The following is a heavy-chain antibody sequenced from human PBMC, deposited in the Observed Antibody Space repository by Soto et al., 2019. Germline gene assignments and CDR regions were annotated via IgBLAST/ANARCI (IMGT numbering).Heavy chain of an antibody. CDR1: GGSISSGDYY. Sequence: QVQLQESGPGLVKPSQTLSLTCTVSGGSISSGDYYWSWIRQPPGKGLEWIGYIYYSGSTYYNPSVKSRVTISVDPSKNQFSLKLSSVTASDTAVYYCARVADCSGGRCYFSVDYWGQGTLVTVSS. CDR3: ARVADCSGGRCYFSVDY. V-gene: IGHV4-30-4*01. CDR2: IYYSGST. D-gene: IGHD2-15*01. J-gene: IGHJ4*02.